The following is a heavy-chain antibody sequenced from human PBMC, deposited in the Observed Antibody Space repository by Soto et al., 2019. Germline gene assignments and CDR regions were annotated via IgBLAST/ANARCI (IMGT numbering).Heavy chain of an antibody. Sequence: PGGSLRLSCAASGFTFSSYDMQWVRQATGKGLEWVSAIGTAGDTYYPGSVKGLFTISRENAKNSLYLQMNSLRAGDTAVYYCARSPPGRYLYYYGMDVSGQGTTVTVSS. CDR3: ARSPPGRYLYYYGMDV. CDR2: IGTAGDT. CDR1: GFTFSSYD. V-gene: IGHV3-13*04. J-gene: IGHJ6*02. D-gene: IGHD3-16*02.